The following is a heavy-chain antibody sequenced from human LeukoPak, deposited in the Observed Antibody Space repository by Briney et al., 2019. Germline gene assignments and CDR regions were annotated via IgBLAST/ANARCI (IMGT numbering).Heavy chain of an antibody. Sequence: PSETLSLTCAVYGGSFSGYYWSWIRQPPGKGLEWIGEINHSGSTNYNPSLKSRVTISVDTSKNQFSLKLSSVTAADTAVYYCARGGRYYYGRTGYYWGQGTLVTVSS. V-gene: IGHV4-34*01. CDR2: INHSGST. D-gene: IGHD3-10*01. CDR1: GGSFSGYY. J-gene: IGHJ4*02. CDR3: ARGGRYYYGRTGYY.